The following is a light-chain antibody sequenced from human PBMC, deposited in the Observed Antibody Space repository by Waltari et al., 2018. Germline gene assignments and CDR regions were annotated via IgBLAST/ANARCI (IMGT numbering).Light chain of an antibody. V-gene: IGLV2-11*01. CDR2: GVS. CDR3: CSYAGRLWV. J-gene: IGLJ3*02. Sequence: QSALSQPRSVSGSPGQSVTISCTGTNSNIGGYNYVSWYQHHPGKVPKLTIYGVSKRPSGVPDRFSGSKSGNTASLTISGLQAEDEAHYYCCSYAGRLWVFGGGTNLTVL. CDR1: NSNIGGYNY.